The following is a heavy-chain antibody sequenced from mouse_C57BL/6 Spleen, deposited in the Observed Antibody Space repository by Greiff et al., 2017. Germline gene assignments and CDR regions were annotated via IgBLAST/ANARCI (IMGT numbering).Heavy chain of an antibody. D-gene: IGHD2-4*01. CDR2: IYPRDGST. V-gene: IGHV1-85*01. CDR1: GYTFTSYD. CDR3: ARGDYDGGPFAY. Sequence: VPLQQSGPELVKPADTVKLSCKASGYTFTSYDINWVKQRPGQGLEWLGWIYPRDGSTKFNEKFKGKATLTLDTSSSTAYMELHSLTSEDSAVYFCARGDYDGGPFAYWGQGTLVTVSA. J-gene: IGHJ3*01.